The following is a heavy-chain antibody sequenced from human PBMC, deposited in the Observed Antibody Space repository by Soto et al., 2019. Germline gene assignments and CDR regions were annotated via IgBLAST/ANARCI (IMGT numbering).Heavy chain of an antibody. J-gene: IGHJ6*02. Sequence: SETLSLTCTVSGGSISSYYWSWIRQPPGKGLEWIGYIYYSGSTNYNPSLKSRVTISVDTSKNQFSLKLSSVTAADTAVYYCARAPFYRAAAGFHYYYGMDVWGQGTTVTVSS. CDR2: IYYSGST. D-gene: IGHD6-13*01. CDR3: ARAPFYRAAAGFHYYYGMDV. CDR1: GGSISSYY. V-gene: IGHV4-59*01.